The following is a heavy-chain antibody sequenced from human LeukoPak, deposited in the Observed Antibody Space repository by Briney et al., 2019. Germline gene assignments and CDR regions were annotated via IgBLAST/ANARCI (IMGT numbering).Heavy chain of an antibody. CDR1: GGSFSGYY. CDR2: INHSGST. J-gene: IGHJ3*02. Sequence: SETLSLTCAVYGGSFSGYYWSWIRQPPGKGLEWIGEINHSGSTNYNPSLKSRVTISVDTSKNQFSLKLSSVTAADTAVYYCARSGYSYGADAFDIWGQGTMVTVSS. CDR3: ARSGYSYGADAFDI. D-gene: IGHD5-18*01. V-gene: IGHV4-34*01.